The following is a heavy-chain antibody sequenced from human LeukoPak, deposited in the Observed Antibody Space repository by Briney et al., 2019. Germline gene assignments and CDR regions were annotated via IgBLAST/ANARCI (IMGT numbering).Heavy chain of an antibody. J-gene: IGHJ5*02. CDR1: GFTFSSYW. Sequence: GGSLRLSCAASGFTFSSYWMHWVRHAPGKGLVWVSRINSDGSSTNYADSVKGRFTISRDNAKSTLYLQMNSLRAEDTAVYYCGRVPDYYYESSGYYRPAGGFDRWGQGPLVTVS. D-gene: IGHD3-22*01. V-gene: IGHV3-74*01. CDR3: GRVPDYYYESSGYYRPAGGFDR. CDR2: INSDGSST.